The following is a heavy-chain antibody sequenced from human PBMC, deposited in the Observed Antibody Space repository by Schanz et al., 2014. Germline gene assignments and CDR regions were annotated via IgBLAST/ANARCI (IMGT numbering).Heavy chain of an antibody. Sequence: QLQESGPGLVKPSPTLSLTCAVSGGSISSGGYSWSWIRQPPGKGLEWIGYIFFRGSTYYNPSLKSRVTISIATSKNQFSLRLTSVTAADTAVYYCYGMDVWGQGTTVTVSS. CDR3: YGMDV. V-gene: IGHV4-30-4*07. CDR1: GGSISSGGYS. J-gene: IGHJ6*02. CDR2: IFFRGST.